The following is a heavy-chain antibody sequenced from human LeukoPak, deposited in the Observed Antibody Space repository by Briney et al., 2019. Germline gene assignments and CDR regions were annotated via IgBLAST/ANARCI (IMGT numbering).Heavy chain of an antibody. CDR2: ISGSGGST. Sequence: GGSLRLSCAASGFTFSSYAMSWVRQAPGKGLEWVSAISGSGGSTYYADSVKGRFTISRDNAKNSLYLQMNSLRAEDTAVYYCASADYSNYGFDYWGQGTLVTVSS. D-gene: IGHD4-11*01. J-gene: IGHJ4*02. CDR3: ASADYSNYGFDY. V-gene: IGHV3-23*01. CDR1: GFTFSSYA.